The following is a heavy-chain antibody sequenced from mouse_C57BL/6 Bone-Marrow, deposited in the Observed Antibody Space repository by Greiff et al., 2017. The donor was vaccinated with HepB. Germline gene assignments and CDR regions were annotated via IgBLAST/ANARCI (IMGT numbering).Heavy chain of an antibody. Sequence: EVQLQQPVAELVRPGASVKLSCTASGFNIKNTYMHWVKQRPEQGLEWIGRIDPANGNTKYAPKFQGKATITADTSSNTAYLQLSSLTSEDTAIYYCARGYYGSSYVYYFDYWGQGTTLTVSS. J-gene: IGHJ2*01. CDR1: GFNIKNTY. V-gene: IGHV14-3*01. CDR2: IDPANGNT. D-gene: IGHD1-1*01. CDR3: ARGYYGSSYVYYFDY.